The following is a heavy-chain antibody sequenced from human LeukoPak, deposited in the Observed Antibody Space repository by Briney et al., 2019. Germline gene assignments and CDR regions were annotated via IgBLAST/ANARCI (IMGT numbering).Heavy chain of an antibody. CDR2: INPNSGGT. V-gene: IGHV1-2*02. Sequence: ASVKVSCKASGYTFTGYYMHWVRQAPGQGLEWMGWINPNSGGTNYAQKFQGRVTMTRDTSISTAYMELSRLRSDDTAVYYCARDYYYYDSSAYPYWGQGTLVTVSS. CDR3: ARDYYYYDSSAYPY. J-gene: IGHJ4*02. CDR1: GYTFTGYY. D-gene: IGHD3-22*01.